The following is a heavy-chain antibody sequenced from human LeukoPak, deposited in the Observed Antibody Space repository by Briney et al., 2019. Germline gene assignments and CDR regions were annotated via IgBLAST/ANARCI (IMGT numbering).Heavy chain of an antibody. CDR2: IYYSGST. V-gene: IGHV4-59*01. J-gene: IGHJ4*02. Sequence: PSETLSLTCTVSGGSISSYYWSWIRQPPGKGLEWIGYIYYSGSTNYNPPLKSRVTISVDTSKNQFSLKLSSVTAADTAVYYCARGFEGWLFLDYWGQGTLVTVSS. CDR1: GGSISSYY. D-gene: IGHD3-22*01. CDR3: ARGFEGWLFLDY.